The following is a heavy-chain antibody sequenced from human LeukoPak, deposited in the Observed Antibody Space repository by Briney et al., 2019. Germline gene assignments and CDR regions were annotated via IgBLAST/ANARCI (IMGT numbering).Heavy chain of an antibody. CDR2: IKQDGSET. CDR1: GFTFNNFW. J-gene: IGHJ5*02. Sequence: RGSLRLSCVASGFTFNNFWMSWVRQTPGKGLEWVANIKQDGSETYSVDSVKGRFTISRDNAKNSLYLQMDSLRAEDTAVYYCARDRVRGFDPWGQGTLVTVSS. CDR3: ARDRVRGFDP. V-gene: IGHV3-7*01.